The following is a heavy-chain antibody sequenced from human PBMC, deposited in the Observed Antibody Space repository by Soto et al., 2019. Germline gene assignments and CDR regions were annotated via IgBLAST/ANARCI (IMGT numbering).Heavy chain of an antibody. CDR2: IIPIFGTA. V-gene: IGHV1-69*01. J-gene: IGHJ6*01. Sequence: QVQLVQSGAEVKKPGSSVKVSCKASGGTFSSYAISWVRQAPGQGLEWMGGIIPIFGTANYAQKFQGRVTITADESTSTAYMELSSLRSEDTAVYYRAREGAGYCSSTSCYAYSYYYYGMDVW. D-gene: IGHD2-2*01. CDR3: AREGAGYCSSTSCYAYSYYYYGMDV. CDR1: GGTFSSYA.